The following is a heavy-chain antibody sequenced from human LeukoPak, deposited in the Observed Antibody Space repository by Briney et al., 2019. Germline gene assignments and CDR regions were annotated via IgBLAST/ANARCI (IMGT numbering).Heavy chain of an antibody. CDR2: INPNSGGT. D-gene: IGHD1-26*01. CDR1: GYTFTGYY. V-gene: IGHV1-2*02. Sequence: ASVKVSCKASGYTFTGYYMHWVRQAPGQGLEWMGWINPNSGGTNYAQKFKGRVTITRDTSTGTAYMHLRNLRFDDTAVYFCARSGRGTYYYFDLWGQGTLVTVSS. CDR3: ARSGRGTYYYFDL. J-gene: IGHJ4*01.